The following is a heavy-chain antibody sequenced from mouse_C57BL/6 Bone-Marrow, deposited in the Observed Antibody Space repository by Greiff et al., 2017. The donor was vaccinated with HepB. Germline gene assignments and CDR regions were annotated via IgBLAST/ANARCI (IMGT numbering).Heavy chain of an antibody. J-gene: IGHJ2*01. D-gene: IGHD1-1*01. CDR1: GYTFTSYW. V-gene: IGHV1-62-3*01. CDR2: IDPNSGGT. CDR3: ARTGITTVYYFDY. Sequence: VQLQQPGAELVKPGASVKLSCKASGYTFTSYWMHWVKQRPGRGLEWIGRIDPNSGGTKYNEKFKGKATLTADKSSSTAYMELRSLTSEDSAVYFCARTGITTVYYFDYWGQGTTLTVSS.